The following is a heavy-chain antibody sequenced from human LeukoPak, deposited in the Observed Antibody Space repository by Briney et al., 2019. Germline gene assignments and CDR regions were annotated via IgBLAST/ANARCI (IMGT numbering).Heavy chain of an antibody. V-gene: IGHV3-7*01. CDR3: AKVSGGNSHYYYYMDV. D-gene: IGHD4-23*01. CDR2: IKQDGREK. CDR1: GFTFSSYW. Sequence: GGSLRLSCAASGFTFSSYWMSWVRQAPGKGLEWVANIKQDGREKYYVDSVKGRFTISRDNAKNSLYLQMNSLRAEDTAVYYCAKVSGGNSHYYYYMDVWGKGTTVTVSS. J-gene: IGHJ6*03.